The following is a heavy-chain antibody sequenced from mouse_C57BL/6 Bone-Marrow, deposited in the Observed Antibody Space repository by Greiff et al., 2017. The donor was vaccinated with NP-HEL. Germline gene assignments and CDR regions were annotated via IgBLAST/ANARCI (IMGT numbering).Heavy chain of an antibody. V-gene: IGHV1-15*01. Sequence: VQLQQPGAELVRPGASVTLSCKASGYTFTDYEMHWVKQTPVHGLEWIGAIDPETGGTAYNQKFKGKAILTADKSSSTAYMELRSLTSEDSAVYYCTRGGGNLWGQGTTLTVSS. D-gene: IGHD2-1*01. J-gene: IGHJ2*01. CDR3: TRGGGNL. CDR1: GYTFTDYE. CDR2: IDPETGGT.